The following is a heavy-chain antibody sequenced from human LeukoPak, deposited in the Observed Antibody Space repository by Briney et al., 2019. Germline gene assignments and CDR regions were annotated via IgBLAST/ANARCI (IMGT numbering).Heavy chain of an antibody. V-gene: IGHV1-3*01. CDR2: INVGNGNI. J-gene: IGHJ4*02. D-gene: IGHD2/OR15-2a*01. Sequence: ASVKVSCKASGYSSTNYALHWVRQAPGQRLEWMGWINVGNGNIKYSQKFQGRVTITRDISANSAYMELNSLRSEDTAVYYCARDGDYFLGCDYWGQGTLVTVSS. CDR1: GYSSTNYA. CDR3: ARDGDYFLGCDY.